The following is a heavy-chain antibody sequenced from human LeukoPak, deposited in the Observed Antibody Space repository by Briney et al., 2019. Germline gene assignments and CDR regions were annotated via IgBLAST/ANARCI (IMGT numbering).Heavy chain of an antibody. Sequence: PGGSLRLSCAASGFTFSSYWMHWVRQAAGKWLVWVSRINSDGRSTSYADSVKGRFTISRDNAKNTLYLQMNSLRAEDTAVYYCARDAVTTSLDWFDPWGQGTLVTVSS. V-gene: IGHV3-74*01. CDR2: INSDGRST. CDR3: ARDAVTTSLDWFDP. CDR1: GFTFSSYW. D-gene: IGHD4-17*01. J-gene: IGHJ5*02.